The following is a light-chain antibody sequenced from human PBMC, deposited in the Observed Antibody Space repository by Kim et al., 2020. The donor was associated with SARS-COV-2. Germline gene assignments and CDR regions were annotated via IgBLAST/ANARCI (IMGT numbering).Light chain of an antibody. CDR2: LEN. Sequence: QSALTQPPSASGTPGQRVSISCSGSTSNVASTTVNWYQQFPGTAPTLLIYLENRRPSGVPDRFSGSRSGTSASLAISDLRSEDEADYHCASWDGSLNAWVFGGGTQLTVL. J-gene: IGLJ3*02. CDR1: TSNVASTT. V-gene: IGLV1-44*01. CDR3: ASWDGSLNAWV.